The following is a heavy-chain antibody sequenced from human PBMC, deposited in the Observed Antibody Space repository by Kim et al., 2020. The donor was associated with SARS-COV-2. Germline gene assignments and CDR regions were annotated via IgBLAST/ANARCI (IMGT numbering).Heavy chain of an antibody. CDR3: ARRFQPSAVTGKGAYGY. CDR1: GYSFTTYS. CDR2: INTNTGNP. J-gene: IGHJ4*02. Sequence: ASVKVSCKASGYSFTTYSMNWLRQAPGQGLEWMGWINTNTGNPTYAQGFTGRFVFSLDTSVSTAYLQISSLKAEDTAVYYCARRFQPSAVTGKGAYGYWGQGTLVTVSS. D-gene: IGHD6-19*01. V-gene: IGHV7-4-1*02.